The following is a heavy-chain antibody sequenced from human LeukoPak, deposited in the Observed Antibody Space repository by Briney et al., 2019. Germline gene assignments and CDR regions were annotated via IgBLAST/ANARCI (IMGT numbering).Heavy chain of an antibody. D-gene: IGHD2-8*01. J-gene: IGHJ3*02. CDR1: AYTFTGYY. Sequence: ASVKVSCKASAYTFTGYYLHWVRQAPGQGPEWMGWIDPNTGDISTAQRFQGRVTMTSDRSISTAYMALSRLTSDDTALYYCARRSRNGRDAFDIWGQGTMVTVSS. CDR2: IDPNTGDI. CDR3: ARRSRNGRDAFDI. V-gene: IGHV1-2*02.